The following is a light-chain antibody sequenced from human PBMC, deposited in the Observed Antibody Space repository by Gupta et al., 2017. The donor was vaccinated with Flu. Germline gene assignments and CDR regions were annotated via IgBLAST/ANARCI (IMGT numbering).Light chain of an antibody. CDR2: GAS. CDR1: QSIRSSY. J-gene: IGKJ2*01. CDR3: HHVGSSPDT. V-gene: IGKV3-20*01. Sequence: EIVLTQSPGTLSLSPGERATLSCRASQSIRSSYLAWYQQKPGQAPRLLIYGASSRGTDIPDRFSGSGSGTDFTLTISRLEPEDFAVYYCHHVGSSPDTFGQGTKMEIK.